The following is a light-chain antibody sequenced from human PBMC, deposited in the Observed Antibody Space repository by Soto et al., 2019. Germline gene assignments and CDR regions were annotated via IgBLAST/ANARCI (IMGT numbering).Light chain of an antibody. J-gene: IGKJ2*01. V-gene: IGKV3-15*01. Sequence: EIVMTQSPATLSVSPGERATLSCRASQGVRNNLAWYQQKPGQAPRLLIYGASTRATGIPDRFSGSGSGTDFTLTISSLQSEDFAVYSCQQYHNWPFTFGQGTKLEIK. CDR3: QQYHNWPFT. CDR1: QGVRNN. CDR2: GAS.